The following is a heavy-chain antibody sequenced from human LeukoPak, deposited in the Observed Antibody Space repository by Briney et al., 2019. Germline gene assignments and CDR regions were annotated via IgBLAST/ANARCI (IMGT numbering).Heavy chain of an antibody. D-gene: IGHD3-16*01. Sequence: PGRSLRLSCAASGFKFSDYGMYWVRQAPGKGLEWVALIWYDGSNKYYEDSVKGRFTVSRDNSKSTLYLQMNSLRAEDTAVYYCARVVTTFVAGDYWGQGTLVTVSS. V-gene: IGHV3-33*01. CDR2: IWYDGSNK. CDR3: ARVVTTFVAGDY. CDR1: GFKFSDYG. J-gene: IGHJ4*02.